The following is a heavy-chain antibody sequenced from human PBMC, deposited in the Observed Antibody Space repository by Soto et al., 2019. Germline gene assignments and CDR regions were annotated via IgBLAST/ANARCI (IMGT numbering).Heavy chain of an antibody. D-gene: IGHD3-22*01. CDR3: AKYYYDSSGYYSDYYYALDV. V-gene: IGHV1-69*13. J-gene: IGHJ6*02. Sequence: GASVKVSCKASGGTFSSYAISWVRQAPGQGLEWMGGIIPIFGTANYAQKFQGRVTITADESTSTAYMELSSLRSEDTAVYYCAKYYYDSSGYYSDYYYALDVWGPGTTVTVSS. CDR1: GGTFSSYA. CDR2: IIPIFGTA.